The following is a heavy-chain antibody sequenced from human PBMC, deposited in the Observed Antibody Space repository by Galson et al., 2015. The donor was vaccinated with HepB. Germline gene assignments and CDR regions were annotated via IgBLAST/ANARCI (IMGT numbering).Heavy chain of an antibody. CDR1: GYSFTSYW. CDR2: IDPSDSYT. J-gene: IGHJ6*02. Sequence: QSGAEVKKPGESLRISCKGSGYSFTSYWISWVRQMPGKGLEWMGRIDPSDSYTNYSPSFQGHVTISADKSISTAYLQWSSLKASDTAMYYCARQGERGYSGYDLGEGLYYYYGMDVWGQGTTVTVSS. D-gene: IGHD5-12*01. V-gene: IGHV5-10-1*01. CDR3: ARQGERGYSGYDLGEGLYYYYGMDV.